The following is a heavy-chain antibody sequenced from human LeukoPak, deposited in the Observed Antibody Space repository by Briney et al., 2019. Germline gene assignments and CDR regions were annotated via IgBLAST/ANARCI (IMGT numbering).Heavy chain of an antibody. D-gene: IGHD6-19*01. CDR3: AKGNTVADDY. CDR1: GFTLSSYG. CDR2: ISGSGGST. J-gene: IGHJ4*02. V-gene: IGHV3-23*01. Sequence: GGSLRLSCAASGFTLSSYGMSWVRQAPGKGLEWVSAISGSGGSTYYADSVKGRFTISRDNSKNTLYLQMNRLRAEDTAVYYCAKGNTVADDYWGQGTLVTVSS.